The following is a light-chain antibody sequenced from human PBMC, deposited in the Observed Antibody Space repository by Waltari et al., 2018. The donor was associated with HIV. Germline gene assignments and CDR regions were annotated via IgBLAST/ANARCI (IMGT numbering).Light chain of an antibody. CDR2: DNN. Sequence: FLMTPPSSSGGPRRQATTSCTGGSTNIGAGYDVHWYHQHPGTAPKLLIYDNNNRPSGVPDRFSGSKSGTAASLAITGLQAEDEADYYCQSYDSRLGVLFGGGTKLTVL. CDR3: QSYDSRLGVL. J-gene: IGLJ2*01. V-gene: IGLV1-40*01. CDR1: STNIGAGYD.